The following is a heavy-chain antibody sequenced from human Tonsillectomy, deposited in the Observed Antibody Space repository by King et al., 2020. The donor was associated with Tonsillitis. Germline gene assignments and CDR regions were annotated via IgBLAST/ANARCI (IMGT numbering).Heavy chain of an antibody. V-gene: IGHV3-53*01. D-gene: IGHD5-18*01. CDR2: IYRGGNT. CDR1: GFTVSSNY. J-gene: IGHJ3*02. Sequence: VQLVESGGGLIQPGGSLRLSCAASGFTVSSNYMSWVRQAPGKGLEWVSVIYRGGNTYYADSVKGRFTISRDNSKNTLYLQMNSLRAEDTAVYYCARDLHTAMATDAFDIWSQGTVVTVSS. CDR3: ARDLHTAMATDAFDI.